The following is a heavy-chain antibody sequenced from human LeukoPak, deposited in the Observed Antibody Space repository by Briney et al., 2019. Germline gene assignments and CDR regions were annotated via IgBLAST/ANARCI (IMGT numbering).Heavy chain of an antibody. CDR2: ISSSSSYI. Sequence: GGSLRLSRAASGFTFSSYGMNWVRQAPGKGLEWVSSISSSSSYIYYADSVKGRFTISRDNAKNSLYLQMNSLRAEDTAVYYCARVGQLWYDYWGQGTLVTVSS. CDR3: ARVGQLWYDY. J-gene: IGHJ4*02. D-gene: IGHD5-18*01. CDR1: GFTFSSYG. V-gene: IGHV3-21*01.